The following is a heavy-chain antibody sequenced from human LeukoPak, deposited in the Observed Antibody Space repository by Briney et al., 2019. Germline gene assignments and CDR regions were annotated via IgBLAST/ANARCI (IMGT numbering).Heavy chain of an antibody. D-gene: IGHD1-26*01. Sequence: ASVKVSCKVSGYTLTELSMHWVRQAPGKGLEWTGGFDPEDGETIYAQKFQGRVTMTEDTSTDTAYMELSSLRSEDTAVYYCATDRGSGSYGSIYYWGQGTLVTVSS. CDR1: GYTLTELS. V-gene: IGHV1-24*01. J-gene: IGHJ4*02. CDR3: ATDRGSGSYGSIYY. CDR2: FDPEDGET.